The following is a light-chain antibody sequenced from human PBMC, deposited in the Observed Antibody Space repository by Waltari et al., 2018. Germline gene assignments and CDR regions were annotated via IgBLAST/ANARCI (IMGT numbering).Light chain of an antibody. Sequence: QSVLTQPASMSGSPGQSITISCTGTNSDVGSYNLVSWYQQHPGKAPSLIIYDVIKRPSGVSDRFSGSKSGNTASLTASGLQPEDEAEYFCCSYAGSSTFHVLFGGGTKLTVL. J-gene: IGLJ2*01. CDR2: DVI. CDR1: NSDVGSYNL. CDR3: CSYAGSSTFHVL. V-gene: IGLV2-23*02.